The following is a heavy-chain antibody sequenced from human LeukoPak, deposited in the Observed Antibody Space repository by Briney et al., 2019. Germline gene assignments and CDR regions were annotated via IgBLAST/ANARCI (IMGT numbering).Heavy chain of an antibody. V-gene: IGHV3-23*01. CDR3: AKGGWLDC. J-gene: IGHJ4*02. Sequence: GASLRLSCAASGFTFDTYGMTWVRQAPGKGLEWVSGIRGSDGRTYYADSVKGRFTISKDNSKNTLYLQMNSLRAEDTAVYYCAKGGWLDCWGRGTLATVSS. CDR1: GFTFDTYG. CDR2: IRGSDGRT.